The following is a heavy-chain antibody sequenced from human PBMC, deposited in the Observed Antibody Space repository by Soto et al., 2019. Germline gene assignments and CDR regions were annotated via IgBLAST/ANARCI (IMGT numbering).Heavy chain of an antibody. CDR2: LNPRNGQT. CDR3: ARESDTSMVDY. J-gene: IGHJ4*02. D-gene: IGHD5-18*01. Sequence: QVQLVQSGAEVKKPGASVKVSCQTSGYNFSAYYFNWVRQAAGQGPEWMGWLNPRNGQTGYVQKFRSRVTMTRDTSIATVYLELSRLTPEDTAIYYCARESDTSMVDYGGQGTLVTVSS. CDR1: GYNFSAYY. V-gene: IGHV1-8*01.